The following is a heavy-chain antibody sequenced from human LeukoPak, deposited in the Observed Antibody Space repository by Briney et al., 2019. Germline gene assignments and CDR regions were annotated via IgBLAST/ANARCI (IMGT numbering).Heavy chain of an antibody. CDR1: GGSISSYY. D-gene: IGHD3-10*01. CDR2: IYYSGST. J-gene: IGHJ4*02. V-gene: IGHV4-59*12. CDR3: AREATFGELFSGHDY. Sequence: SETLSLTCTVSGGSISSYYWSWIRQPPGKGLEWIGYIYYSGSTNYNPSLKSRVTISVDTSKNQFSLKLSSVTAADTAVYYCAREATFGELFSGHDYWGQGTLVTVSS.